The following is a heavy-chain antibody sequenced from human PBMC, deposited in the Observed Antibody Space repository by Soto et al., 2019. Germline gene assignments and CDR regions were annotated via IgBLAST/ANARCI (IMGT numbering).Heavy chain of an antibody. V-gene: IGHV4-30-2*01. J-gene: IGHJ4*02. CDR3: ARAGGLGAVAADS. D-gene: IGHD6-19*01. Sequence: QLQLQESGSGLVKPSQTLSLTCAVSGGSISSGGYSWSWIRQPPWKGLEWIGYIYHSGSTYYNPSLKSRVTISVDRSKNQFSLKLSSVSAADTAVYFCARAGGLGAVAADSWGQGTLVTVSS. CDR2: IYHSGST. CDR1: GGSISSGGYS.